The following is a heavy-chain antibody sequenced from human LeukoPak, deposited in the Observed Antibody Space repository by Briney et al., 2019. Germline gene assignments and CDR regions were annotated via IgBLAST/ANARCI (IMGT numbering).Heavy chain of an antibody. CDR3: AKITATVTTYYYYYMDV. Sequence: PGGSLRLSCAASIFTFSSYGMHWVRQAPGKGLEWVAFIRYDGSNKYYADSVKGRFTISRDNSRNTLYLQMNSLRAEDTAVYYCAKITATVTTYYYYYMDVWGKGTTVTVSS. J-gene: IGHJ6*03. V-gene: IGHV3-30*02. CDR1: IFTFSSYG. D-gene: IGHD4-11*01. CDR2: IRYDGSNK.